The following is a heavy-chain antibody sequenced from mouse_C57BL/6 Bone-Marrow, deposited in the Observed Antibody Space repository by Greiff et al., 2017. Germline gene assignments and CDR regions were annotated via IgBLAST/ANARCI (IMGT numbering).Heavy chain of an antibody. CDR3: ARDVGDAMDY. J-gene: IGHJ4*01. CDR1: GYSITSGYY. CDR2: ISYDGSN. V-gene: IGHV3-6*01. Sequence: EVQLQQSGPGLVKPSQSLSLTCSVTGYSITSGYYWNWIRQFPGNKLEWMGYISYDGSNNYNPSLKNRISITRDTSKNQFFLKLNSVTTEDTATYYCARDVGDAMDYWGQGTSVTVSS.